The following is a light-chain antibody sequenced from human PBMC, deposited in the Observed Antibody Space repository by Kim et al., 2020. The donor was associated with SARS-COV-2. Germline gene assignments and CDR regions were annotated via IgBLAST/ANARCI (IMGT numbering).Light chain of an antibody. V-gene: IGLV3-1*01. Sequence: SYELTQPPSVSVSPGQTASITCSGDRLGNKYVCWYQQKPGQSPVVVIYQDTQRPSGIPERFSGSNSGNTATLPISGTQAMDEADYYCQAWDSTTTVFGGG. CDR3: QAWDSTTTV. CDR1: RLGNKY. J-gene: IGLJ2*01. CDR2: QDT.